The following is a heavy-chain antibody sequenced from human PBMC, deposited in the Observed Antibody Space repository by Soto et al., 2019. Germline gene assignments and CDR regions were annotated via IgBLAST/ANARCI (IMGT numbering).Heavy chain of an antibody. CDR1: GFTFSSYA. Sequence: EVQLLESGGGLVQPGGSLRLSCAASGFTFSSYAMSWVRQAPGKGLEWVSAISGSGGSTYYADSVKGRFTISRDYSKNTLYLQMNSLRAEDTAVYYCSKYSHPEDSSGCIDYWGQGTLVTVSS. J-gene: IGHJ4*02. CDR3: SKYSHPEDSSGCIDY. V-gene: IGHV3-23*01. D-gene: IGHD6-19*01. CDR2: ISGSGGST.